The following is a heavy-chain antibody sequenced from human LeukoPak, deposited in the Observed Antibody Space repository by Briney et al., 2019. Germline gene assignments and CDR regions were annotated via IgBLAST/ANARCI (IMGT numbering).Heavy chain of an antibody. CDR2: ISWSSAKI. CDR3: AKDKLQFYKGYDWDLDL. D-gene: IGHD5-12*01. J-gene: IGHJ5*02. V-gene: IGHV3-9*01. Sequence: GRSLRLSCAASGFTFSQYAIRWVRQAPGKGLEWVSGISWSSAKIHYADCVKGRFTISRDNAKNSVSLQMNSLRGEDTAVYYCAKDKLQFYKGYDWDLDLWGQGTLVTVSS. CDR1: GFTFSQYA.